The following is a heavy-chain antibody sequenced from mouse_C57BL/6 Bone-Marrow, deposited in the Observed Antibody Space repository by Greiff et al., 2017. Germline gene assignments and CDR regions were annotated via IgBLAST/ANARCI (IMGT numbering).Heavy chain of an antibody. CDR3: ASSCYDYLYAMDY. Sequence: EVQLQQSGAELVKPGASVKLSCTASGFNIKDYYMHWVKQRPEQGLEWIGRIDPEDGETKYAPKFQGKATITADTSSNTAYLQLRSLTSEDSAVYYWASSCYDYLYAMDYWGQGTSVTVSS. CDR1: GFNIKDYY. J-gene: IGHJ4*01. V-gene: IGHV14-2*01. CDR2: IDPEDGET. D-gene: IGHD2-4*01.